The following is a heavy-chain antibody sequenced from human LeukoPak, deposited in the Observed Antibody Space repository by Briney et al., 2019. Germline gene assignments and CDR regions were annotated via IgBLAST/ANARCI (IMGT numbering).Heavy chain of an antibody. J-gene: IGHJ4*02. CDR2: IKSKTDGGTT. Sequence: GGSLRLSCAASGFTFSNAWMSWVRQAPGKGLEWVGRIKSKTDGGTTDYAAPVKGRFPIPRDDSKNTLYLQMNSLKTEDTAVYYCTTEGVLLWFGDLLNFDYWGQGTLVTVSS. D-gene: IGHD3-10*01. CDR3: TTEGVLLWFGDLLNFDY. CDR1: GFTFSNAW. V-gene: IGHV3-15*05.